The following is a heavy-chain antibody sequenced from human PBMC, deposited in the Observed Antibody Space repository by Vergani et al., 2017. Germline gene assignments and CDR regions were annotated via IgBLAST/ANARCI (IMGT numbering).Heavy chain of an antibody. J-gene: IGHJ3*01. D-gene: IGHD2-15*01. V-gene: IGHV1-18*01. CDR1: SHTFQTYG. CDR2: IRPYTGHT. CDR3: ARVAPCTSEVTPTAFDV. Sequence: QVQLVQSGAELKKPGASVSVSCKGSSHTFQTYGISWVRQAPGKGLEWMAWIRPYTGHTIYAKKFQDRVTMTADKTTNTAYMELRSMRSEDTAVYFCARVAPCTSEVTPTAFDVWGEGTMVTVSS.